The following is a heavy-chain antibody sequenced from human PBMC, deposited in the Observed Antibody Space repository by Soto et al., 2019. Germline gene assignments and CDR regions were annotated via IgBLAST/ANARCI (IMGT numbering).Heavy chain of an antibody. D-gene: IGHD3-9*01. CDR3: ARVNFDWFHLSY. CDR1: GFTVSSNY. Sequence: GGSLRLSYAASGFTVSSNYISWVRQAPGKGLEWVSVIYSGGSTYYADSVKGRFTISRDNSKNTLYLQMNSLRAEDTAVYYCARVNFDWFHLSYWGQGTLVTVSS. J-gene: IGHJ4*02. CDR2: IYSGGST. V-gene: IGHV3-66*01.